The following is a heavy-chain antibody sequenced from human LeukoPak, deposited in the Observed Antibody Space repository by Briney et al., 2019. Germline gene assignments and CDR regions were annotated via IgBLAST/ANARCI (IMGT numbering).Heavy chain of an antibody. J-gene: IGHJ4*02. CDR3: ARDRPGGSYLDFDY. CDR2: ISSSSNTK. V-gene: IGHV3-48*01. D-gene: IGHD1-26*01. CDR1: GFTFSTYT. Sequence: GGSLRLSCAASGFTFSTYTMSWVRQAPGKGLEWISHISSSSNTKYYADSVKGRFTISRDNAKNSLYLQMNSLRAEDTAVYYCARDRPGGSYLDFDYWGQGTLVTVSS.